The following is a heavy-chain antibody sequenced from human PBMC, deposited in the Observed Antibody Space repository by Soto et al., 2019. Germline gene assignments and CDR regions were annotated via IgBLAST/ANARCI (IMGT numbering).Heavy chain of an antibody. CDR1: GFTFSSFG. CDR3: ARDASYYSLWSGYYPSRNGMDV. V-gene: IGHV3-33*01. J-gene: IGHJ6*02. CDR2: IWYDGSKK. D-gene: IGHD3-3*01. Sequence: QVQVVESGGGVVQPGRSLRLSCASSGFTFSSFGMHWVRQAPGKGLEWVSLIWYDGSKKSYGDSVKGRFTISRDNSRNAVYLPMNSLRADDTAVYYFARDASYYSLWSGYYPSRNGMDVWGQGTTVTVSS.